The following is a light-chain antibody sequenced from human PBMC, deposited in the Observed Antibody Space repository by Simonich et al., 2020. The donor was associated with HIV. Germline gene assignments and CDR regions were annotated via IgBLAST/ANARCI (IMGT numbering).Light chain of an antibody. CDR3: QQYYSTPPA. CDR1: QSVLYSSNNKNY. Sequence: DIVMTQSPDSLAVSLGERATIRRKSSQSVLYSSNNKNYLAWYQQKPGQPPKLLIYWASTRESGVPDRFSGSGSETDFTLTISSLQAEDVAVYYCQQYYSTPPAFGQGTKVEIK. J-gene: IGKJ1*01. CDR2: WAS. V-gene: IGKV4-1*01.